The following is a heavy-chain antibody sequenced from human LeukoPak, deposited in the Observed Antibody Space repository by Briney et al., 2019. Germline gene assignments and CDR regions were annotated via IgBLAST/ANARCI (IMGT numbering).Heavy chain of an antibody. CDR3: AKDFRAIFLFADAFDI. CDR2: ISWNGGSI. Sequence: GGSLRLSCAASGFTFDDYAMHWVRQAPGKGLEWVSGISWNGGSIGYADSVKGRFTISRDNAKNSLYLQMNSLRAEDTALYYCAKDFRAIFLFADAFDIWGQGTMVTVSS. J-gene: IGHJ3*02. V-gene: IGHV3-9*01. D-gene: IGHD2-21*01. CDR1: GFTFDDYA.